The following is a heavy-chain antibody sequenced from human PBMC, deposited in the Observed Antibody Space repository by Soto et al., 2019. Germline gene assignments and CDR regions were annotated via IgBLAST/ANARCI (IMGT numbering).Heavy chain of an antibody. CDR2: VSYDGSNK. Sequence: GGSLRLSCAASGFTFNSYAMHWVRQAPGKGLEWVAVVSYDGSNKNYADSVKGRFTISRDNSKNTHTLYLQMNSLRAEDTAVYYCARDRDIDGGVDYYYYGMDVWGQGTTVTVSS. J-gene: IGHJ6*02. CDR1: GFTFNSYA. D-gene: IGHD2-15*01. V-gene: IGHV3-30-3*01. CDR3: ARDRDIDGGVDYYYYGMDV.